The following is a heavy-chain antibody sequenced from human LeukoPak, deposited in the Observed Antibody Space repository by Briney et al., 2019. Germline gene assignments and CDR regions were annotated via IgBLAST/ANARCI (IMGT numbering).Heavy chain of an antibody. Sequence: PGGSLRLSCAASGFTFSSYSMNWVRQAPGKGLEWVAHINHDGSEKYYVDSVKGRFTISRDNAKNSLYLQMNSLRVEDTAVYYCARDRAVAGLCDYWGQGTLVTVSS. CDR2: INHDGSEK. J-gene: IGHJ4*02. CDR1: GFTFSSYS. CDR3: ARDRAVAGLCDY. V-gene: IGHV3-7*01. D-gene: IGHD6-19*01.